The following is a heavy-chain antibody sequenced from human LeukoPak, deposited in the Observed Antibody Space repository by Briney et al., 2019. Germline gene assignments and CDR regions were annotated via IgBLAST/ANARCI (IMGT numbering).Heavy chain of an antibody. J-gene: IGHJ4*02. Sequence: ASVKVSCKASGYTFTSYGISWVRQAPGQGLEWMGWINAYNGSTNYAQKLQGRVTMTTDTSTSTAYMELRSLRSDDTAVYYCARERYDSSGYYDTDYWGQGTLVTVSS. V-gene: IGHV1-18*01. CDR1: GYTFTSYG. CDR2: INAYNGST. CDR3: ARERYDSSGYYDTDY. D-gene: IGHD3-22*01.